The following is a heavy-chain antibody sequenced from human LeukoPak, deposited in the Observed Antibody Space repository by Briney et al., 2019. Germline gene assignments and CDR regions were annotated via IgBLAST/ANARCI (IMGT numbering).Heavy chain of an antibody. Sequence: PGGSLRLSCAASEFTFSSYWMHWVRQATRKGLVWVSRIDSDGSSTSYADSVKGRFTISRDNAKNTLYLQMNSLRAEDTAVYYCARGFTIFGVVNDAFDIWGQGTMVTVSS. CDR3: ARGFTIFGVVNDAFDI. CDR2: IDSDGSST. V-gene: IGHV3-74*01. J-gene: IGHJ3*02. D-gene: IGHD3-3*01. CDR1: EFTFSSYW.